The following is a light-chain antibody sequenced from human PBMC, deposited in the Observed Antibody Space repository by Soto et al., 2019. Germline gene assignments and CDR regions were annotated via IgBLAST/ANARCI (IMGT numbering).Light chain of an antibody. V-gene: IGLV2-11*01. CDR3: CSYAGSYTLV. CDR2: DVI. Sequence: QSALTQPRSVSGSPGQSVTISCTGTSIDVGRYNFVSWYQQHPDKAPKLMIYDVIKRPSGVPDRFSGSKSGNTASLTIYGLQAEDEADYHCCSYAGSYTLVFGTGTKLTVL. J-gene: IGLJ1*01. CDR1: SIDVGRYNF.